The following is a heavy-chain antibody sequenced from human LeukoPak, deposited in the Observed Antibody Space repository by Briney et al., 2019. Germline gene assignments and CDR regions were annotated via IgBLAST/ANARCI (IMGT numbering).Heavy chain of an antibody. CDR2: IPTDDNPT. CDR3: ARDHYFKIDY. CDR1: GGSISSSSYY. D-gene: IGHD2/OR15-2a*01. J-gene: IGHJ4*02. Sequence: ETLSLTCTVSGGSISSSSYYWGWIRQAPGKGLVWVSRIPTDDNPTNYADFVQGRFTISRDNAKNTVYLQMNNLRAEDTAVYYCARDHYFKIDYWGQGTLVTVSS. V-gene: IGHV3-74*01.